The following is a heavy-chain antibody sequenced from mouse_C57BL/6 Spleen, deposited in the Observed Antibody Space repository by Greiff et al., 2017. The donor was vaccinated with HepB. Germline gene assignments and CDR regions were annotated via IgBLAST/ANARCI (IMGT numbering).Heavy chain of an antibody. CDR2: ISSGGSYT. V-gene: IGHV5-6*02. D-gene: IGHD1-1*01. CDR3: ARQGYYGSSYYFDY. CDR1: GFTFSSYG. J-gene: IGHJ2*01. Sequence: DVKLVESGGDLVKPGGSLKLSCAASGFTFSSYGMSWVRQTPDKRLEWVATISSGGSYTYYPDSVKGRFTISRDNAKNTLYLQMSSLKSEDTAMYYCARQGYYGSSYYFDYWGQGTTLTVSS.